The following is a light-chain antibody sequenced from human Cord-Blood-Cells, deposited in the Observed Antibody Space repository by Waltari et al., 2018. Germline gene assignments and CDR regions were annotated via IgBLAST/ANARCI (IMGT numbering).Light chain of an antibody. J-gene: IGKJ4*01. V-gene: IGKV1-39*01. CDR2: AAS. Sequence: DIQMTQSPSSLSASVGDRVTITCRASQSISSYLNWYQQKPGKAPKLLIYAASSLQSGVPSRFSGSGSGTDLTLTISSLQPEDFATCYCQQSYSTPLTFGGGTKVEIK. CDR1: QSISSY. CDR3: QQSYSTPLT.